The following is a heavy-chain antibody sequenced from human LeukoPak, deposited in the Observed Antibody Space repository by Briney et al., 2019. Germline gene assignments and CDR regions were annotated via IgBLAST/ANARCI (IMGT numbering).Heavy chain of an antibody. CDR2: IYTSGST. V-gene: IGHV4-4*07. J-gene: IGHJ4*02. D-gene: IGHD3-22*01. CDR3: ARDRYYYDSSGYYALHY. CDR1: GGSISSYY. Sequence: SETLSLTCTVSGGSISSYYWSWIRQPAGKGLEWIGRIYTSGSTNYNPSLKSRVTMSVDTSKNQLSLKLSSVTAADTAVYYCARDRYYYDSSGYYALHYWGQGTLVTVSS.